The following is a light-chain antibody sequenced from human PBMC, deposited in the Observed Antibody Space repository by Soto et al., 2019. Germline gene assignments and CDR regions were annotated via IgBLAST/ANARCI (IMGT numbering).Light chain of an antibody. Sequence: QSVLTQPPSVSAAPGQKVTISCSGSSSNIGNNYVSWYQQFPGTAPKLLIYDNNKRPSRIPDRFSGSKSGTSATLDITGLRTGDEADYYCGTWDSSLSAVVFGGGTKLTVL. V-gene: IGLV1-51*01. CDR3: GTWDSSLSAVV. J-gene: IGLJ2*01. CDR1: SSNIGNNY. CDR2: DNN.